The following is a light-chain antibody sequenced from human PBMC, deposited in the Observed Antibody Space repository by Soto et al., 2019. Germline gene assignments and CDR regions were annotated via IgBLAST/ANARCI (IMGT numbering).Light chain of an antibody. CDR2: GAS. CDR3: QQYNNWPPT. CDR1: QSVTSN. V-gene: IGKV3-15*01. Sequence: EIVMTQSPATRSVSPGERATLSCKASQSVTSNLAWYQQKPGQAPRLLIYGASTRATGIPARFSGSGSGTEFTLTFSSLQSEDFAVYYCQQYNNWPPTFGQGTRLEIK. J-gene: IGKJ5*01.